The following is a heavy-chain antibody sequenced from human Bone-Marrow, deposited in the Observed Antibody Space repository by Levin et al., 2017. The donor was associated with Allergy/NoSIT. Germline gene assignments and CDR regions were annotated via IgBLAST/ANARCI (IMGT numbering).Heavy chain of an antibody. Sequence: RGESLKISCAASGFTFNLYWMNWIRQAPGKGLEWVANIEKDGNEMHYVDSVEGRFTISRDNAKNVLYLEMSSLRVEDTALYYCGTDVGIAVADRNSWGQGVLVTVSS. V-gene: IGHV3-7*01. D-gene: IGHD6-19*01. CDR2: IEKDGNEM. CDR3: GTDVGIAVADRNS. J-gene: IGHJ4*02. CDR1: GFTFNLYW.